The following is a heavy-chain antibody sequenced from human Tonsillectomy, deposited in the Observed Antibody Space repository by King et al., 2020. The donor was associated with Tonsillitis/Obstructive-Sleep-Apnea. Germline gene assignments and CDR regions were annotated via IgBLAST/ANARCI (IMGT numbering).Heavy chain of an antibody. CDR2: MKRKTDVGTT. Sequence: VQLVEAGGGLLKPWGSLRLSCAASGFPLSNAWMSWVRQAPGEGVDGVGQMKRKTDVGTTNYAAPVKGRFTVSRDDSKKTLFLQMNSLKTEDTAVYYCTTDLAPAPYSSGWPFDYWGQGTLVTVSS. V-gene: IGHV3-15*01. D-gene: IGHD6-19*01. CDR3: TTDLAPAPYSSGWPFDY. J-gene: IGHJ4*02. CDR1: GFPLSNAW.